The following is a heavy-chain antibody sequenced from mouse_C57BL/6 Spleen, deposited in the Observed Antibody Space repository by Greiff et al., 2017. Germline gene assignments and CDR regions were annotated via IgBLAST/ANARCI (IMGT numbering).Heavy chain of an antibody. V-gene: IGHV1-85*01. J-gene: IGHJ1*03. CDR1: GYTFTSYD. CDR2: IYPRDGST. Sequence: VQLQQSGPELVKPGASVKLSCKASGYTFTSYDINWVKQRPGQGLEWIGWIYPRDGSTKYNEKFKGKATLTVDTSSSTAYMELHSLTSEDSAVYFCARSYYYGSSYDWYFDVWGTGTTVTVSA. D-gene: IGHD1-1*01. CDR3: ARSYYYGSSYDWYFDV.